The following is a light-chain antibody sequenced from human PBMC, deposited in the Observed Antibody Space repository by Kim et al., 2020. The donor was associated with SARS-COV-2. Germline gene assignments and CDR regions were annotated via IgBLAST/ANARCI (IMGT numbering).Light chain of an antibody. V-gene: IGKV3-15*01. CDR3: QQYNNWPRGT. J-gene: IGKJ2*01. Sequence: VYPGERATLSGRASQSVDSNLAWYQQRPGQAPRLLIYGASTRATGIPARFSGSGSGTDFTLTISSLQSEDFAVYYCQQYNNWPRGTFGQGTKLEI. CDR1: QSVDSN. CDR2: GAS.